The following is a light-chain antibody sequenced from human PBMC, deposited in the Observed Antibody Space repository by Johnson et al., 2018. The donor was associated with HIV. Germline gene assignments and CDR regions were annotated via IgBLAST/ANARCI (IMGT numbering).Light chain of an antibody. CDR3: GTWDSSLSAVP. CDR2: ENN. CDR1: SSNIGNNY. Sequence: QSVLTQPPSVSAAPGQKVTISCSGSSSNIGNNYVSWYQQLPGTAPKLLIYENNKRPSGIPDRFSGSKSGTSATLGITGFQTGDEADYYCGTWDSSLSAVPFGTGTKVTVL. J-gene: IGLJ1*01. V-gene: IGLV1-51*02.